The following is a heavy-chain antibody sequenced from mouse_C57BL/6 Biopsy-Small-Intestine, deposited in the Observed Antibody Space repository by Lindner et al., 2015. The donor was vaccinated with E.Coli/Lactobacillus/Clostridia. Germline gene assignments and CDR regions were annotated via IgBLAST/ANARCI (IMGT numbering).Heavy chain of an antibody. D-gene: IGHD1-1*01. CDR1: GFNIKDYY. CDR2: IDPENGNT. Sequence: VQLQESGAEFVRPGASVKSSCTASGFNIKDYYIHWVKERPEQGLEWIGRIDPENGNTEYAPKFQGKATMTADTSSNTAYLQLSSLTSEDTAVYYCTTVLDGSPFDYWGQGTTLTVSS. V-gene: IGHV14-1*01. CDR3: TTVLDGSPFDY. J-gene: IGHJ2*01.